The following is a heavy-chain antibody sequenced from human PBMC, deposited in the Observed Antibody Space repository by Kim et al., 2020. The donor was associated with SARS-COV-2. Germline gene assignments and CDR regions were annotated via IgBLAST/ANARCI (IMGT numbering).Heavy chain of an antibody. J-gene: IGHJ4*02. Sequence: SDGGTSDYAATVRSRFTIARDDSKTTLYLQMNSLKSEDAGVYYCTTVSMRWGQGTLVTVSS. V-gene: IGHV3-15*01. D-gene: IGHD2-2*01. CDR3: TTVSMR. CDR2: SDGGTS.